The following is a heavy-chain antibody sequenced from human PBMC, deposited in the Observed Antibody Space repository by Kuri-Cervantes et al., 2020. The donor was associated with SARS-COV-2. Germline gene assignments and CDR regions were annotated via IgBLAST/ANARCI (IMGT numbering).Heavy chain of an antibody. J-gene: IGHJ2*01. CDR1: GFTFSSFP. V-gene: IGHV3-33*08. Sequence: GESLKISCAASGFTFSSFPMSWVCQAPGKGLEWVAVIWYDGSNKYYADSVKGRFTISRDNSKNTLYLQMNSLRAEDTAVYYCARGFRAGPGEYFDLWGRGTLVTVSS. CDR2: IWYDGSNK. CDR3: ARGFRAGPGEYFDL. D-gene: IGHD3-10*01.